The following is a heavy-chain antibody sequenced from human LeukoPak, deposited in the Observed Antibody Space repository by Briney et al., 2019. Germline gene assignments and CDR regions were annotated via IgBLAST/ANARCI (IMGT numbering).Heavy chain of an antibody. CDR3: ARQVVIAIPPPDYYYYYMDV. Sequence: SETLSVTCAVSGGSINSSNWWSWVRQPPGKGLEWIGEIYHTGSTNYNPSLKSRVTISVDTSKNQFSLKLSSVTAADTAVYYCARQVVIAIPPPDYYYYYMDVWGKGTTVTVSS. D-gene: IGHD2-21*01. J-gene: IGHJ6*03. V-gene: IGHV4-4*02. CDR2: IYHTGST. CDR1: GGSINSSNW.